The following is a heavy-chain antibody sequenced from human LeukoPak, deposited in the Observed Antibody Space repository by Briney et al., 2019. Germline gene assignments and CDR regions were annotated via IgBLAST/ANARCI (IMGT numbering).Heavy chain of an antibody. J-gene: IGHJ1*01. CDR2: IYYSGST. Sequence: SETLSLTCTVSGGSISSYYWSWIRQPPGKGLEWIGYIYYSGSTNYNPSLKSRVTISVDTSKNQFSLKLSSVTAADTAVYYCATTVSGYISRWPEYFQHWGQGTLVTASS. D-gene: IGHD6-13*01. V-gene: IGHV4-59*01. CDR3: ATTVSGYISRWPEYFQH. CDR1: GGSISSYY.